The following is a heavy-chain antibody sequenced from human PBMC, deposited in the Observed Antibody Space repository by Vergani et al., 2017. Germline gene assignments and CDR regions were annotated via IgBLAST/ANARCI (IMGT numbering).Heavy chain of an antibody. V-gene: IGHV4-61*02. CDR2: IYTSGAT. CDR3: VSDTHSGQRADR. J-gene: IGHJ5*02. D-gene: IGHD6-19*01. CDR1: GGSFSTGGQS. Sequence: QVQLQESGPGLVKPSQTLSLTCTVSGGSFSTGGQSWTWLRQSAGKGLEWIGRIYTSGATNYNPSLRSRAIMSVDTSKNQFCLTLTSVTAADTAVYYCVSDTHSGQRADRWGQGILVTVTS.